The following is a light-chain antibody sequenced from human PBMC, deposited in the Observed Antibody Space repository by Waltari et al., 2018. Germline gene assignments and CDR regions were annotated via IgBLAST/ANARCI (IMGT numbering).Light chain of an antibody. CDR2: GAS. CDR1: QSVSSN. V-gene: IGKV3-15*01. CDR3: QQYNNWPPLT. J-gene: IGKJ4*02. Sequence: EIVMTQSPATLSVSPGERATLSCRASQSVSSNLAWDQQKPGQASRLLIYGASTRGTGIAARVSGSGYGTEFTLTISSMQSEDVAVYYCQQYNNWPPLTFGGGTKVEIK.